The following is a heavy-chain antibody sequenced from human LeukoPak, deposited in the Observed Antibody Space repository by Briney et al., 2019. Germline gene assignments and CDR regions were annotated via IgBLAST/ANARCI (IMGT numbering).Heavy chain of an antibody. V-gene: IGHV1-2*06. CDR2: INPKTGGS. Sequence: ASVKVSCKASGYTFTGYYMHWVRQAPGQDLEWLGRINPKTGGSNYAQNFQGRVTMTSDTSTTTAYMELSSLNSDDTAVYYCATLVSGINYWGQGTLVTVSS. CDR1: GYTFTGYY. CDR3: ATLVSGINY. D-gene: IGHD1-20*01. J-gene: IGHJ4*02.